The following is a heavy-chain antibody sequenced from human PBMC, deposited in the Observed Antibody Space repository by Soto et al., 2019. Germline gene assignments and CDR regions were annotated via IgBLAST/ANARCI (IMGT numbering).Heavy chain of an antibody. CDR2: ISSSGSAI. CDR1: GFTFIDYY. CDR3: ARGDMGYYYYAMDV. D-gene: IGHD2-15*01. V-gene: IGHV3-11*01. J-gene: IGHJ6*02. Sequence: PWGSLRLSCAASGFTFIDYYIILIRHSPGKGLEWVSYISSSGSAIYYADSVKGRFTISRDNAKNSLYLQMNSLRAEDTAVYYCARGDMGYYYYAMDVWGQGTTVTVSS.